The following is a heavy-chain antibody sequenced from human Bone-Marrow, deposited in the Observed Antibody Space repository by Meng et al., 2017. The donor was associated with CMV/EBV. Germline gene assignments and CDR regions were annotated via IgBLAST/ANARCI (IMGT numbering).Heavy chain of an antibody. CDR2: MNPNSGNT. J-gene: IGHJ4*02. Sequence: ASVKVSCKASGYTFTTYDINWVRQATGQGLEWMGWMNPNSGNTGYAQKFQGRVTMTTDTSTSTAYMELRSLRSDDTAVYYCARDEGGSSGSCDYWGQGTLVTVSS. V-gene: IGHV1-8*01. CDR1: GYTFTTYD. CDR3: ARDEGGSSGSCDY. D-gene: IGHD3-22*01.